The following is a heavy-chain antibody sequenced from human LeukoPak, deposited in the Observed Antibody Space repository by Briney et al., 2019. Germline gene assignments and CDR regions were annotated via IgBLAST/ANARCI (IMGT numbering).Heavy chain of an antibody. CDR1: GGSISSGSYY. J-gene: IGHJ6*02. V-gene: IGHV4-61*02. Sequence: SQTLSLTCTVSGGSISSGSYYWSWIRQPAGKGLEWIGRIYTSGSTNYNPSLKSRVTISVDRSKNQFSLKLSSVTAADTAVYYCARGDYYGSGSPIYGMDVWGQGTTVTVSS. CDR3: ARGDYYGSGSPIYGMDV. D-gene: IGHD3-10*01. CDR2: IYTSGST.